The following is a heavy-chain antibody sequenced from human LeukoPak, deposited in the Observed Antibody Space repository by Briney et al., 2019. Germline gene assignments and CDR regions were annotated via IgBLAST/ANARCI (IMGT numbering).Heavy chain of an antibody. CDR3: ARYTGPLAAIIGY. CDR1: LGFIWIYY. V-gene: IGHV4-59*12. Sequence: ASETLSLTCTLSLGFIWIYYSSWLRQPPGKGLEWIGYIYYSGSTNYNPSLKSRVTISVDTSKNQFSLKLSSVTAADTAEYYCARYTGPLAAIIGYWGQGTLVTVSS. D-gene: IGHD2-2*02. CDR2: IYYSGST. J-gene: IGHJ4*02.